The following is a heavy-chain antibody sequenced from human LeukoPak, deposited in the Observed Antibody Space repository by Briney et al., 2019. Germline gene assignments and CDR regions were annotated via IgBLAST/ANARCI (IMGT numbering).Heavy chain of an antibody. J-gene: IGHJ4*02. CDR3: ARDPTYYLRYGYFDS. CDR2: INNVASHI. V-gene: IGHV3-21*01. Sequence: GGSLRLSCVASGFTFSNSAMNWVRQAPGKGREWVSSINNVASHIYYADSVKGRFTISRDNAKNSVSLEMNNLRAEDTAVYYCARDPTYYLRYGYFDSWGQGILVTVSS. D-gene: IGHD1-26*01. CDR1: GFTFSNSA.